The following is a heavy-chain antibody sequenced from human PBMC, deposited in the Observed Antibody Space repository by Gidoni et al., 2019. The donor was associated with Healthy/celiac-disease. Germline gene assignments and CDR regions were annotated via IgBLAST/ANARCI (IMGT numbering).Heavy chain of an antibody. J-gene: IGHJ5*02. CDR2: IYYSWIT. Sequence: QLQLQDSGPGLVKPSETLSLTCTVSGGFSSSSSYYWGRIRKPPGKVLEWIGSIYYSWITYYNPSLKSRVTISVDTSKNQFSLNLSSVTAADTAVYYCARHINLHYYDSSGYSANWFDPWGQGTLVTVSS. V-gene: IGHV4-39*01. CDR1: GGFSSSSSYY. CDR3: ARHINLHYYDSSGYSANWFDP. D-gene: IGHD3-22*01.